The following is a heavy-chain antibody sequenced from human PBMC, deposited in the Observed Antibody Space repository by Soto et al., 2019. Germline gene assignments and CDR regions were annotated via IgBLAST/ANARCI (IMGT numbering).Heavy chain of an antibody. V-gene: IGHV3-23*01. CDR2: ISGSGGST. Sequence: PGGSLRLSCASSGFTFSSYAMSLVRQAPGKGLEWVSAISGSGGSTYYADSVKGRFTISRDNSKNTLYLQMNSLRAEDTAVYYCAKDCYGSGSYPLWPFDYWGQGTLVTVSS. J-gene: IGHJ4*02. CDR1: GFTFSSYA. D-gene: IGHD3-10*01. CDR3: AKDCYGSGSYPLWPFDY.